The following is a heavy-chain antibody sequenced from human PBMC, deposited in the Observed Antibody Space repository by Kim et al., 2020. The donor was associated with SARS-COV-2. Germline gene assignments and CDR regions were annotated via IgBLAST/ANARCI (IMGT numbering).Heavy chain of an antibody. D-gene: IGHD1-1*01. CDR3: ARVGSTAANGTFYFDY. CDR1: GGSISGYY. V-gene: IGHV4-59*01. CDR2: IYYSGST. J-gene: IGHJ4*01. Sequence: SETLSLTCTVSGGSISGYYWTWIRQPPGGGLEWIGYIYYSGSTSYNPPLKSRVTISVATSKNHFSLRLTSVFAADTAVYYCARVGSTAANGTFYFDYWG.